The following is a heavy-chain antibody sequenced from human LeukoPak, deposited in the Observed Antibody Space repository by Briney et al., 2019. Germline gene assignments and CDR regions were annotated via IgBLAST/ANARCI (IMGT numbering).Heavy chain of an antibody. Sequence: GRSLRLSCAASGFTFSSYAMQWVRQAPGKGLEWVAVISYDGSNKYYADSVKGRFTISRDNSKNTLYLQMNSLRAEDTAVYYCARDLSGSSGYWGQGTLVTVSS. V-gene: IGHV3-30*04. CDR1: GFTFSSYA. D-gene: IGHD2-15*01. CDR2: ISYDGSNK. J-gene: IGHJ4*02. CDR3: ARDLSGSSGY.